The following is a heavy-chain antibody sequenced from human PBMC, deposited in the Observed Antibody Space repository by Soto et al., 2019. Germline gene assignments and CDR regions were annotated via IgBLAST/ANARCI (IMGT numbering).Heavy chain of an antibody. CDR3: VCFECGRTAVVTAMEANGY. V-gene: IGHV3-74*01. D-gene: IGHD2-21*02. Sequence: GGSLRLSCAASGFTFSSYWMHWVRQGPGKGLVWVSRVNSDESTTSYADPVKGRFTISRDNAKNTLYLQMSSLRVEDTALYYCVCFECGRTAVVTAMEANGYWGQGTLVTVSS. CDR2: VNSDESTT. CDR1: GFTFSSYW. J-gene: IGHJ4*02.